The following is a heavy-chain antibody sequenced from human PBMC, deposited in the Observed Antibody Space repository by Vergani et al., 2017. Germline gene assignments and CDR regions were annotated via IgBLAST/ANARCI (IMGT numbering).Heavy chain of an antibody. V-gene: IGHV3-21*01. CDR3: ARDLSTIFGVVTKPDDY. D-gene: IGHD3-3*01. Sequence: EVQLVESGGGLVKPGGSLRLSCAASGFTFSSYSMNWVRQAPGKGLEWVSSISSSGSTIYYADSVKGRFTISRDNAKNSLYLQMNSLRAEDTAVYYCARDLSTIFGVVTKPDDYWGQGTLVTVSS. J-gene: IGHJ4*02. CDR2: ISSSGSTI. CDR1: GFTFSSYS.